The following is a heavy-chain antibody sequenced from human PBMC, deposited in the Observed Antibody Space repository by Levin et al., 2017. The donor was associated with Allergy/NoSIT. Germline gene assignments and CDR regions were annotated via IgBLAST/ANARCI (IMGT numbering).Heavy chain of an antibody. D-gene: IGHD2-8*01. CDR3: TRAPPYCTNGVCYPLGAYYGMDV. CDR2: TRNKANSYTT. V-gene: IGHV3-72*01. J-gene: IGHJ6*02. Sequence: GESLKISCAASGFTFSDHYMDWVRQAPGKGLEWVGRTRNKANSYTTEYAASVKGRFTISRDDSQNSLYLQMNSLKTEDTAVYYCTRAPPYCTNGVCYPLGAYYGMDVWGQGTTVTVSS. CDR1: GFTFSDHY.